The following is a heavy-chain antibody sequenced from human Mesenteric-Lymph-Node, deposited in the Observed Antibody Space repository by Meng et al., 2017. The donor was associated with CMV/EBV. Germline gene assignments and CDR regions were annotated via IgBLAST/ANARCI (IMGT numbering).Heavy chain of an antibody. Sequence: GESLKISCAASGFTFSSYGMHWVRQAPGKGLEWVAFIRYDGSNKYYADSVKGRFTISRDNSKNTLYLQMNSLRAEDTAVYYCARASQVVTIFGVVITQKFNGMDVWGQGATVTVSS. D-gene: IGHD3-3*01. CDR2: IRYDGSNK. CDR1: GFTFSSYG. J-gene: IGHJ6*02. CDR3: ARASQVVTIFGVVITQKFNGMDV. V-gene: IGHV3-30*02.